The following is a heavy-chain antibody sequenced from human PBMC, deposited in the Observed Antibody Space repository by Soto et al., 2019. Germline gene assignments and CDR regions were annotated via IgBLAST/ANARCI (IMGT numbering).Heavy chain of an antibody. CDR3: ARDLTISWGPQFDP. J-gene: IGHJ5*02. V-gene: IGHV1-69*13. D-gene: IGHD3-16*01. Sequence: SVKVSCKASGGTFSSYAISWVRQALGQGLEWMGGIIPIFGTANYAQKFQVRVTITADESTSTAYMELSSLRSEDTAVYYCARDLTISWGPQFDPWGQGTLVTVSS. CDR1: GGTFSSYA. CDR2: IIPIFGTA.